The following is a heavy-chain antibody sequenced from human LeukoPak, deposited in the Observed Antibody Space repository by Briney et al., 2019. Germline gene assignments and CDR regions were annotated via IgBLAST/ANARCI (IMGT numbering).Heavy chain of an antibody. CDR1: GGSISSYY. CDR2: IYYSGST. CDR3: AHSGNYYCFDY. J-gene: IGHJ4*02. V-gene: IGHV4-59*08. D-gene: IGHD1-26*01. Sequence: SETLSLTCTVSGGSISSYYLSWIRQPPGKGLEWIGYIYYSGSTKYNPSLKSRVTISLDTSKNQFSLKLSSVTAADTAVDYCAHSGNYYCFDYWGQGTLVTVSS.